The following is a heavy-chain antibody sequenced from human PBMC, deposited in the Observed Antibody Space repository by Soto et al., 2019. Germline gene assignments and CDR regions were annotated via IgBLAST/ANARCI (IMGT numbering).Heavy chain of an antibody. CDR2: IHHSGSI. J-gene: IGHJ6*02. CDR1: GGSISSDYYH. Sequence: QVQLQQSGPGLVKPSQTLSLTCTVSGGSISSDYYHWTWIRQSPGKGLEWIGYIHHSGSILYNPSLKSRLTISEDTSKNQFSLHLTSETAADTAVSFCAREDDGGDSIDVWGQGTTVTVSS. D-gene: IGHD2-21*02. CDR3: AREDDGGDSIDV. V-gene: IGHV4-30-4*08.